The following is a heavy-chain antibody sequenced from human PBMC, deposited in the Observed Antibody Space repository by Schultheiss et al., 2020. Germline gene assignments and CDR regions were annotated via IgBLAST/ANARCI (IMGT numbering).Heavy chain of an antibody. CDR3: ARHNHFES. Sequence: GGSLRLSCAASGFTFSSYSMNWVRQAPGKGLEWVSYISSSSSTIYYADSVKGRFTISRDNAKNSLYLQMYSLRPEDAALYYCARHNHFESWGQGTLVTVSS. J-gene: IGHJ4*02. CDR2: ISSSSSTI. V-gene: IGHV3-48*04. D-gene: IGHD5-24*01. CDR1: GFTFSSYS.